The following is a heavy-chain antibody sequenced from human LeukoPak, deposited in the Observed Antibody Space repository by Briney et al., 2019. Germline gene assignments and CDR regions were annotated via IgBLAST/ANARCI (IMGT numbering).Heavy chain of an antibody. CDR1: GDSISSYY. CDR2: ISHSGST. CDR3: ARIGLGYCSAGSCPPFDY. D-gene: IGHD2-15*01. J-gene: IGHJ4*02. V-gene: IGHV4-59*01. Sequence: SETLSLTCTVSGDSISSYYWSWIQQPPGKGLEWIGYISHSGSTIYNPYHKSRVTLSLDTSKNQFSLKLNSVTAADTAVYYCARIGLGYCSAGSCPPFDYWGQGTLVTVSS.